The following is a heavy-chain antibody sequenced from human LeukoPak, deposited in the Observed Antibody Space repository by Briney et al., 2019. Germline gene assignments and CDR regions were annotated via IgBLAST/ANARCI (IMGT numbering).Heavy chain of an antibody. CDR3: AKAYSSSWYGGMVFDY. CDR1: GFSFSAYG. D-gene: IGHD6-13*01. V-gene: IGHV3-33*06. J-gene: IGHJ4*02. CDR2: IWYDGSSK. Sequence: GGSLRLSCAASGFSFSAYGVHWVRQAPGKGLEWVAVIWYDGSSKDYADSVKGRFTLSRDNSKNTLYLQMNSLRAEDTAVYYCAKAYSSSWYGGMVFDYWGQGTLVTVSS.